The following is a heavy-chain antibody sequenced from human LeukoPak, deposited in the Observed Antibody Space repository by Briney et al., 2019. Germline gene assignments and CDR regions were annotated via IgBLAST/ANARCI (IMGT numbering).Heavy chain of an antibody. CDR1: GFTFSIYT. Sequence: GGSLRLSCAASGFTFSIYTMNWVRQAPGKGLEWVSIINYNGDNKYYADSVQGRFTISRDNSKNTLYLQMNSLRADDTAIYYCASSGSYYMGYWGQGALVTVSS. D-gene: IGHD1-26*01. J-gene: IGHJ4*02. V-gene: IGHV3-23*01. CDR2: INYNGDNK. CDR3: ASSGSYYMGY.